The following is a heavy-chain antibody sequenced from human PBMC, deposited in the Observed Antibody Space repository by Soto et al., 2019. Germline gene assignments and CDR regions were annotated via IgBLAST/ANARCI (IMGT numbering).Heavy chain of an antibody. J-gene: IGHJ4*02. D-gene: IGHD3-22*01. CDR1: GGFISSYY. V-gene: IGHV4-59*01. CDR2: IHHTGST. CDR3: ARSLDSSDFYFSNC. Sequence: PSETLSLTCTVSGGFISSYYWSWIRQSPGKGLELIGYIHHTGSTNYNPSLKSRVTMSLDTSRNQFSLKLYSVTAADTAVYYCARSLDSSDFYFSNCWGQGTLVTVSS.